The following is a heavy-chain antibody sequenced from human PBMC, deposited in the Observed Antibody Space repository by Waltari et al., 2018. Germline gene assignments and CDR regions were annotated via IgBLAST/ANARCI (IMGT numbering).Heavy chain of an antibody. CDR1: GYSISSGYY. CDR3: AILRRMTTIDY. D-gene: IGHD4-17*01. V-gene: IGHV4-38-2*01. J-gene: IGHJ4*02. Sequence: QVQLQESGPGLVKPSETLSLTCAVSGYSISSGYYWGWIRQPPGKGLEWIGSIYHSGSTYYNPSLKSRVTKSVDTSKNQFSLKLSSVTAADTAVYYCAILRRMTTIDYWGQGTLVTVSS. CDR2: IYHSGST.